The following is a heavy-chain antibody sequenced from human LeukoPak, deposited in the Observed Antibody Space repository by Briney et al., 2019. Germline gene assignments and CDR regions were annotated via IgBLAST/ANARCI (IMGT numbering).Heavy chain of an antibody. J-gene: IGHJ4*02. CDR1: GYTFTGYY. D-gene: IGHD6-19*01. Sequence: ASVKVSCKASGYTFTGYYMHWVRQAPGQGLEWMGWINPLSGDPKYAPKFHGRVTMTRDTSIDTVYMELNGLRSDDTALYYCARATNRIAVAGQYWGQGTLITVSS. V-gene: IGHV1-2*02. CDR3: ARATNRIAVAGQY. CDR2: INPLSGDP.